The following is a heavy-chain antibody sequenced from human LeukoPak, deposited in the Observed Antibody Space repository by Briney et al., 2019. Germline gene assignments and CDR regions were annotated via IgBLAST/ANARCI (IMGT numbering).Heavy chain of an antibody. CDR2: IYHSGST. V-gene: IGHV4-38-2*01. Sequence: TSETLSLTCAVSGYSISSGYYWGWIRQPQGKGLEWIGSIYHSGSTYYNPSLKSRITISVDTSKNQFSLKLSSVTAADTAVYYCARWDSGEWFHDAFDIWGQGTMVTVSS. J-gene: IGHJ3*02. CDR1: GYSISSGYY. D-gene: IGHD3-3*01. CDR3: ARWDSGEWFHDAFDI.